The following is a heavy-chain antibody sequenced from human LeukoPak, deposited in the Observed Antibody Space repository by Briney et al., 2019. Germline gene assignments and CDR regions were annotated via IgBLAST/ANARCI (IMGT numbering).Heavy chain of an antibody. D-gene: IGHD3-10*01. J-gene: IGHJ4*02. V-gene: IGHV3-74*01. CDR1: GFTFSSYW. CDR3: AREEVAYYGSGSYMDY. CDR2: INSDGSST. Sequence: PGGSLRLSCAASGFTFSSYWMHWVRQAPGKGLVWVSRINSDGSSTSYADSVKGRFTISRDNAKNTLYLQMNSLRAEDTAVYYCAREEVAYYGSGSYMDYWGQGTLVTVSS.